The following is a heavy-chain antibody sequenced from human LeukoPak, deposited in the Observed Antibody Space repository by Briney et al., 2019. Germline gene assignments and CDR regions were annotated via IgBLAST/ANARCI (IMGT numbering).Heavy chain of an antibody. Sequence: PGGSLRLSCAASGFTFSSYAMSWVRQAPGKWLEWVSAISGSGGSTYYADSVKGRFTISRDNSKNTLYLQMNSLRAEDTAVYYCAIRGYSYGTFDYWGQGTLVTVSS. CDR1: GFTFSSYA. D-gene: IGHD5-18*01. V-gene: IGHV3-23*01. J-gene: IGHJ4*02. CDR3: AIRGYSYGTFDY. CDR2: ISGSGGST.